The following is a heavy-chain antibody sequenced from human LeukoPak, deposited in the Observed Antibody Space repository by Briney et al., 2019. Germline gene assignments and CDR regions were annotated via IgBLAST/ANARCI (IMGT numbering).Heavy chain of an antibody. CDR2: VSTSGATT. D-gene: IGHD6-13*01. J-gene: IGHJ4*02. V-gene: IGHV3-23*01. CDR3: AKDAGEGSGWYYFDY. CDR1: GFTFSSHA. Sequence: GGSLRLSCAASGFTFSSHAMNWVRQAPGKGLERVSTVSTSGATTYYADSVRGRSTISRDNFKNTVYLQMNSLRAEDTAVYYCAKDAGEGSGWYYFDYWGQGTLVTVSS.